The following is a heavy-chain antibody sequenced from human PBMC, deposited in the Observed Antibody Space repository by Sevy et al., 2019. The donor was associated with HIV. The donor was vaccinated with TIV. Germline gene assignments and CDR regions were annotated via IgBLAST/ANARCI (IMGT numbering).Heavy chain of an antibody. V-gene: IGHV4-4*07. CDR1: GGSISSYY. Sequence: SETLSLTCTVSGGSISSYYWSWIRQPAGKALEWIGRIYTSGSTNYNPPLKSRVTMSVDTSKNQFSLKLSSVTAADTAVYYCARDRGDGSGGSCYWSWFDAWGQGTLVTVSS. J-gene: IGHJ5*02. D-gene: IGHD2-15*01. CDR3: ARDRGDGSGGSCYWSWFDA. CDR2: IYTSGST.